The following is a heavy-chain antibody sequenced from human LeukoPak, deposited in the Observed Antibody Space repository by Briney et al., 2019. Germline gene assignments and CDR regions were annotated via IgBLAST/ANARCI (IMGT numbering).Heavy chain of an antibody. Sequence: PSETLSLTCTVSGGSFSSSSYYWGWIRQPPGKGLEWIGSIYYIENTYYNPSLKSRVTISVDTFKNQFSLKLSSVTAADTAVYYCAREGFSGSYPNNWFDPWSQGTLVTVSS. CDR1: GGSFSSSSYY. V-gene: IGHV4-39*02. J-gene: IGHJ5*02. D-gene: IGHD1-26*01. CDR3: AREGFSGSYPNNWFDP. CDR2: IYYIENT.